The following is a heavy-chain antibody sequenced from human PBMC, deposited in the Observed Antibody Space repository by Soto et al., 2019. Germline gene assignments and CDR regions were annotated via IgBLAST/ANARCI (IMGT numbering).Heavy chain of an antibody. CDR3: ARRSIVGATSWFDP. J-gene: IGHJ5*02. D-gene: IGHD1-26*01. CDR2: IYYSGST. CDR1: GGSISSGGYY. Sequence: QVQLQESGPGLVKPSQTLSLTCTVSGGSISSGGYYWSWIRQHPGKGLEWIGYIYYSGSTYYNPSLKSRVTISVDTSKNQFSLKLSSVTAADTAVYYCARRSIVGATSWFDPWGQGTLVTVSS. V-gene: IGHV4-31*03.